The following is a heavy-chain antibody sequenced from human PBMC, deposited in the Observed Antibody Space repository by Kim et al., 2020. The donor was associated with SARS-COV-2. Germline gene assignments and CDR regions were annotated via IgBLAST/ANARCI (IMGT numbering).Heavy chain of an antibody. D-gene: IGHD6-19*01. J-gene: IGHJ4*02. Sequence: IYAQKFQGRYTMTDDTATEPAYMELSSLRSEDTAVYYCATDGQQWLDGDYWGQGTLVTVSS. V-gene: IGHV1-24*01. CDR3: ATDGQQWLDGDY.